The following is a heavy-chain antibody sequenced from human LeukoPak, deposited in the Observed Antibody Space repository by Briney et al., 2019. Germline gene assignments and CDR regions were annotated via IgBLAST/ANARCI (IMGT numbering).Heavy chain of an antibody. CDR2: ISAYNGNT. Sequence: ASVKVSCKASGYTFTSYGISWVRQAPGQGLEWMGWISAYNGNTNYAQKLQGRVTMTTDTSTSTAYMELRSLRSDDTAVYYCARERMVPYSSSWYGAFDIWGQGTMVTVSS. J-gene: IGHJ3*02. V-gene: IGHV1-18*01. D-gene: IGHD6-13*01. CDR3: ARERMVPYSSSWYGAFDI. CDR1: GYTFTSYG.